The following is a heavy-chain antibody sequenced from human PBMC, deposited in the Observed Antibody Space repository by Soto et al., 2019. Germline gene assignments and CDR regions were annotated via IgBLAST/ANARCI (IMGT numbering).Heavy chain of an antibody. J-gene: IGHJ4*02. V-gene: IGHV4-4*02. Sequence: PWETLSLTCAVSGASISNTDWWSWVRQRPGKGLEWIGEIYHSGTTNCDPSLKSRVTISLDKSKSQFSLKLTSVTAADTAVYYCAIPGAGDFDYWGQGTLVTVSS. CDR1: GASISNTDW. CDR2: IYHSGTT. D-gene: IGHD6-13*01. CDR3: AIPGAGDFDY.